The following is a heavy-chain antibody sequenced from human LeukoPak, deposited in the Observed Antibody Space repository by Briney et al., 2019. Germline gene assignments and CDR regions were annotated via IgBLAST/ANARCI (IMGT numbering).Heavy chain of an antibody. D-gene: IGHD3-3*01. J-gene: IGHJ3*02. V-gene: IGHV1-69*05. CDR1: GGTFSSYA. CDR2: IIPIFGTA. Sequence: GASVKVSCKASGGTFSSYAISWVRQAPGQGLEWMGGIIPIFGTANYAQKFQGRVTITTDESTSTAYMELSSLRSEDTAVYYCARGFHQGDFWSGYSDDAFDIWGQGTMVTVSS. CDR3: ARGFHQGDFWSGYSDDAFDI.